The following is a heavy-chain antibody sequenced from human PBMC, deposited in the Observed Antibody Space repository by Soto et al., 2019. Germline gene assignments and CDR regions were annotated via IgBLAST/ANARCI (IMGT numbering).Heavy chain of an antibody. CDR3: ARQIYDSDTGPNFQYYFDS. D-gene: IGHD3-22*01. J-gene: IGHJ4*02. CDR1: GYSFAVYW. CDR2: IDPSDSQT. Sequence: GESLKISGKGSGYSFAVYWITWVRQKPWKGLEWMGRIDPSDSQTYYSPSFRGHVTISATKSITTVFLQWSSLRASDTAMYYCARQIYDSDTGPNFQYYFDSWGQGTPVTVSS. V-gene: IGHV5-10-1*01.